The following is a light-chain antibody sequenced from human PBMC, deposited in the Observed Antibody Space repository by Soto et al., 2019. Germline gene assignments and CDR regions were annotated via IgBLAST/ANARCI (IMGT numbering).Light chain of an antibody. CDR3: QQYDSLWT. J-gene: IGKJ1*01. Sequence: DIQMTQSPSTLSASVGDRVIITCRASQNIVSWLAWYQQKPGKAPKVLIYNASSLESGVPSRFSGSGSGTEFTLTISSLQPDDFATYYCQQYDSLWTFGQGTKVEIK. CDR2: NAS. CDR1: QNIVSW. V-gene: IGKV1-5*01.